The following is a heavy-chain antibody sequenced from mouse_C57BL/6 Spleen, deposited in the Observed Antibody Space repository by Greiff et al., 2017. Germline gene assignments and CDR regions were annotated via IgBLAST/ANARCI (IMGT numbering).Heavy chain of an antibody. CDR2: IGTGGST. D-gene: IGHD1-1*01. V-gene: IGHV2-2*01. CDR3: ASTTVDVYFDY. Sequence: QMLLKESGPGLVQPSQSLSISCTVSGFSLTSSGVHWVRQSPGKGLEWLGVIGTGGSTDYNADVISRLSCSNDNTKSPVFFKMNSLQADDTSIYYCASTTVDVYFDYWGQGTTLTVSS. CDR1: GFSLTSSG. J-gene: IGHJ2*01.